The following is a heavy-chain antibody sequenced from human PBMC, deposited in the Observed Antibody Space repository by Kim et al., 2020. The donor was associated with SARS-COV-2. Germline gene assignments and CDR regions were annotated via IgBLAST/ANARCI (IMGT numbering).Heavy chain of an antibody. CDR2: K. D-gene: IGHD1-26*01. J-gene: IGHJ4*02. V-gene: IGHV6-1*01. CDR3: AKGRGGAYDY. Sequence: KDYAVSVKSRMTINPDPSKNQFSLQLNSVTPEDTAMYYCAKGRGGAYDYWGQGTLVTVSS.